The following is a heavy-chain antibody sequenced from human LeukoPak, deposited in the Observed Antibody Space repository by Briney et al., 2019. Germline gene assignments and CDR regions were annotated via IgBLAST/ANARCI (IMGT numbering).Heavy chain of an antibody. CDR1: GGTFNSSA. CDR2: IIPTLGRV. D-gene: IGHD3-10*01. J-gene: IGHJ6*02. CDR3: ARDPIVLVGEFMDD. V-gene: IGHV1-69*04. Sequence: GASVKVSCKASGGTFNSSAFNWVRQAPGQGLEWMGRIIPTLGRVSTAQNFQGRLTISADKSTSTAYMELSSLRSEDTAVYYCARDPIVLVGEFMDDWGQGTPVTVSS.